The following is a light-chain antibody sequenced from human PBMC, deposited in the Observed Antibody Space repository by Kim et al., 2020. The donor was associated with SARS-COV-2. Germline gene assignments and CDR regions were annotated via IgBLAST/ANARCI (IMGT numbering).Light chain of an antibody. CDR1: QTITPW. CDR3: QQYYSYST. Sequence: LSASIGDRVTITCRASQTITPWLAWYQQKSGKVPKLLIHTTSTLQSGVPSRFSGSGSGTEFTLTISSLQPDDFATYYCQQYYSYSTFGQGTKVDIK. CDR2: TTS. V-gene: IGKV1-5*03. J-gene: IGKJ1*01.